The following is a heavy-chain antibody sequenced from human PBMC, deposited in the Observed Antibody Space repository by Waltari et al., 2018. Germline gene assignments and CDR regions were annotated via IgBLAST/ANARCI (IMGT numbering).Heavy chain of an antibody. Sequence: QVQLVESGGGVVQPGGSRRLSGPSSGFIFRSYGMPWVRRAPANGLGWGAFRLYDGSNKYYADSVKGRFTISRDNSKNTLYLQMNSLRAEDTAVYYCAKAHHYVWGSYRYTGFDYWGQGTLVTVSS. CDR3: AKAHHYVWGSYRYTGFDY. J-gene: IGHJ4*02. D-gene: IGHD3-16*02. CDR1: GFIFRSYG. V-gene: IGHV3-30*02. CDR2: RLYDGSNK.